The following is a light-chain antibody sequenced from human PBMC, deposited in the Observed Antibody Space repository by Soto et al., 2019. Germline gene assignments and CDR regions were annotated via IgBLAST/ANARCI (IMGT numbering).Light chain of an antibody. V-gene: IGKV3-11*01. J-gene: IGKJ4*01. CDR3: QERGRWPRAT. CDR1: QNVGLN. CDR2: TAS. Sequence: EMVLTQSPSTLSLSPGESATLSCRASQNVGLNFAWYQQKSGQPPRPLIHTASSRATGIPARFRGSGSRTDFTLAISSLEPEDIAVYYGQERGRWPRATFGGGTKVEMK.